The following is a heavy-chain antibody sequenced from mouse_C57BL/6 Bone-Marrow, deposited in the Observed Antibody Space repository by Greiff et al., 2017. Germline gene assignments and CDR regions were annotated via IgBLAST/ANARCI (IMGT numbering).Heavy chain of an antibody. CDR1: GYTFTDYN. V-gene: IGHV1-22*01. J-gene: IGHJ4*01. Sequence: VQLQQSGPELVKPGASVKMSCTASGYTFTDYNMHWVKQSPGKSLEWIGYINPNNGGTSYNQKFKGKGTLTVNKSSSTAYMEIRSLTSEDSAVYYCAREDYYGSSYDYYAMDYWGQGTSVTVSS. CDR2: INPNNGGT. CDR3: AREDYYGSSYDYYAMDY. D-gene: IGHD1-1*01.